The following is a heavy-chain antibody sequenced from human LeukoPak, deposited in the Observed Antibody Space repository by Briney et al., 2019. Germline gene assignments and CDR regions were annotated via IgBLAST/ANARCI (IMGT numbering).Heavy chain of an antibody. CDR1: GGSIRSGSYY. CDR2: IYTSGST. V-gene: IGHV4-61*02. CDR3: ARGSYYYDSRGNRDAFDI. Sequence: PSETLSLTCTVSGGSIRSGSYYWSWIRQPAGKGLEWIGRIYTSGSTNYNPSLKSRVTISVDTSKNQFSLKLNSVTAADTAVYYCARGSYYYDSRGNRDAFDIWGQGTTVTVSS. D-gene: IGHD3-22*01. J-gene: IGHJ3*02.